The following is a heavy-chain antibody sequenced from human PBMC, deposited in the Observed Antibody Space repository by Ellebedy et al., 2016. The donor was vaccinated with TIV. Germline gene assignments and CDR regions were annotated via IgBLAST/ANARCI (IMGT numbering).Heavy chain of an antibody. CDR3: ASRPPPDWGPLDY. CDR1: GFTFSYYN. V-gene: IGHV3-48*02. CDR2: ISSSSTTM. D-gene: IGHD7-27*01. J-gene: IGHJ4*02. Sequence: PGGSLRLSCAASGFTFSYYNVNWVRQALGKGLEWISYISSSSTTMYYADSVKGRFTISRDNAENSLYLQMNSLRDEDTAVYYCASRPPPDWGPLDYWGQGTLVTVSS.